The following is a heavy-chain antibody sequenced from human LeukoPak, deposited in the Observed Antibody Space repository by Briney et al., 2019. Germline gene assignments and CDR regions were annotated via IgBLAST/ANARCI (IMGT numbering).Heavy chain of an antibody. Sequence: GGSLRLYCAASGFTFSDYYMTWIRQSPAKGLEWVSYISAGGTTYYADSVKGRFYISRDNANNSVYLQMNSLRGDDTAVYYCARAAFGEWLLDYWGQGTLVTVSS. CDR3: ARAAFGEWLLDY. V-gene: IGHV3-11*01. J-gene: IGHJ4*02. CDR2: ISAGGTT. CDR1: GFTFSDYY. D-gene: IGHD3-10*01.